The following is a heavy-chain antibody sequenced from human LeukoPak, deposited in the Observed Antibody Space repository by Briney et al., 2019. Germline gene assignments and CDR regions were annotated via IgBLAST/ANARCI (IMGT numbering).Heavy chain of an antibody. V-gene: IGHV5-51*01. Sequence: GESLKISCKGSGYGFTNYWIGWVRQMPGKGLEWMGIIYPGDSDSKYSPSFQGQVTISADKSINTAYLQWSSLKASDTAIYYCARQYKSSSLDYWGQGTLVTVSS. CDR3: ARQYKSSSLDY. CDR2: IYPGDSDS. CDR1: GYGFTNYW. D-gene: IGHD6-6*01. J-gene: IGHJ4*02.